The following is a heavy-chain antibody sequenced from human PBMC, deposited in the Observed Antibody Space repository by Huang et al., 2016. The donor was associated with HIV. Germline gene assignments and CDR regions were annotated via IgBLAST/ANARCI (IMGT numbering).Heavy chain of an antibody. D-gene: IGHD3-22*01. Sequence: QVHLVQSGAEVKKPGSSVKVSCKASGGTFSNFAVNWVRQAPGKGLEWMGGIIPMCESVNHAPKLQGRVSITADESRTTVYMELSSLRSEDTATYYCAKSPVAPASIGAYMDVWGKGTTVTVSS. CDR1: GGTFSNFA. V-gene: IGHV1-69*13. CDR3: AKSPVAPASIGAYMDV. J-gene: IGHJ6*03. CDR2: IIPMCESV.